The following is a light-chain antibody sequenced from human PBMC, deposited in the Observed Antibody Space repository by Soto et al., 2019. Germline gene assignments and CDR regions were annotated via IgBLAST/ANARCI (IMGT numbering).Light chain of an antibody. Sequence: EIVLTQSPATLSLSPGERATLSCRASQSVSSYLAWYQQKPGQAPRLLIYDASNRATGIPARFSGSGSGTDFTLTNSSLEPEDFAVYYCQQRSNWPPLTFVGGTKVEIK. V-gene: IGKV3-11*01. CDR3: QQRSNWPPLT. CDR1: QSVSSY. CDR2: DAS. J-gene: IGKJ4*01.